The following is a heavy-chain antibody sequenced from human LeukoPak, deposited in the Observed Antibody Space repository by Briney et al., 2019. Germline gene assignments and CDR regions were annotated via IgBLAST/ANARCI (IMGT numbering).Heavy chain of an antibody. CDR1: GYSISSGYY. J-gene: IGHJ6*03. CDR3: ARGGDYDYVWGSYRQHANYYYYYYMDV. D-gene: IGHD3-16*02. Sequence: SETLSLTCTVSGYSISSGYYWGWIRQPPGKGLEWIGSIYHSGSTYYNPSLKSRVTISVDTSKNQFSLKLSSVTAADTAVYYCARGGDYDYVWGSYRQHANYYYYYYMDVWGKGTTVTVSS. CDR2: IYHSGST. V-gene: IGHV4-38-2*02.